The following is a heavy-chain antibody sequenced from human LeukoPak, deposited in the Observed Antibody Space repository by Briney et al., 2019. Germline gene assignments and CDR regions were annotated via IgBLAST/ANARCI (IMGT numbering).Heavy chain of an antibody. J-gene: IGHJ4*02. CDR3: PRDGFLGPVTAYPDS. Sequence: GGSLRLACAASGFTLSSHSMDWVRQGPGKGLESGAQLHSDGSTAIYEASVRGRFTISRDGAKNTLYLHMASLRAEHTPLYYCPRDGFLGPVTAYPDSWGQGTPVTVSS. CDR2: LHSDGSTA. CDR1: GFTLSSHS. D-gene: IGHD2/OR15-2a*01. V-gene: IGHV3-74*01.